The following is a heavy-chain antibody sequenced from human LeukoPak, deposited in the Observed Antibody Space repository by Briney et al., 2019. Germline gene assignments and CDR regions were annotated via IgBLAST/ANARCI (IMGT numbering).Heavy chain of an antibody. V-gene: IGHV4-30-2*01. CDR3: ARRAQLRPFDI. CDR1: GGSISSGGYY. Sequence: SETLSLTCTVSGGSISSGGYYWSWIRQPPGKGLEWIGYIYHSGSTYYNPSLKSRVTISVDRSKNQFSLKLSSVTAADTAVYYCARRAQLRPFDIWGQGTMVTVSS. D-gene: IGHD2-2*01. J-gene: IGHJ3*02. CDR2: IYHSGST.